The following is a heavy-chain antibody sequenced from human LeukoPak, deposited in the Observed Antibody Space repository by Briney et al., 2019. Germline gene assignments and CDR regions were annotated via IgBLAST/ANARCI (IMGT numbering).Heavy chain of an antibody. CDR2: LYSDGNT. CDR3: ARGVEPLAANTLAY. J-gene: IGHJ4*02. CDR1: GFTVITND. Sequence: GSLRLSCAASGFTVITNDMTWVRQAPGKGLEWVSVLYSDGNTKYADSVQGRFTISRDNSKNTLYLERNSLSPDDTAVYYCARGVEPLAANTLAYWGQGTLVTVSS. V-gene: IGHV3-53*01. D-gene: IGHD1-14*01.